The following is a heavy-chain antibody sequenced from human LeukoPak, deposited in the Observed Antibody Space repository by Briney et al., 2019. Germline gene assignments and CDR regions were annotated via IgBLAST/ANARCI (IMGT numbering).Heavy chain of an antibody. J-gene: IGHJ6*02. V-gene: IGHV3-53*04. CDR1: GFTVSSNY. CDR3: ASDRCRPSRDGYNYSGMDV. Sequence: PGGSLRLSCAASGFTVSSNYMSWVRQAPGKRLEGVSVIYSGGGTYYADSVKGRFTISRHNSKNTLYLQMNSLPAEATAVYYCASDRCRPSRDGYNYSGMDVWGQGTTVTVSS. D-gene: IGHD5-24*01. CDR2: IYSGGGT.